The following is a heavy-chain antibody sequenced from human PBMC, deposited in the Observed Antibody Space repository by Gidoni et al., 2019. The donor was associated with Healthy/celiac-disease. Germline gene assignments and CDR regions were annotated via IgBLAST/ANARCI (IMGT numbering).Heavy chain of an antibody. D-gene: IGHD2-2*01. Sequence: EVQLLASGGGLVQPGGSLRLSCSASGFPFSSYAMSWVRQAPGKGLGWVSAISGSGGSTYYADSVKGRFTISRDNSKNTLYLQMNSLRAEDTAVYYCAKAEFGYCSSTSCSYFDYWGQGTLVTVSS. CDR3: AKAEFGYCSSTSCSYFDY. CDR1: GFPFSSYA. CDR2: ISGSGGST. J-gene: IGHJ4*02. V-gene: IGHV3-23*01.